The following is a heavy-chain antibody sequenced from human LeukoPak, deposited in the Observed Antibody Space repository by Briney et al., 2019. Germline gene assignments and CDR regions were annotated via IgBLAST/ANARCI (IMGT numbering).Heavy chain of an antibody. V-gene: IGHV1-69*04. CDR1: GGTFSSYA. D-gene: IGHD5-18*01. Sequence: SVTVSCKASGGTFSSYAISWVRQAPGQGLEWMGRIIPILGIANYAQKFQGRVTITADKSTSTAYMELSSLRSEDTAVYYCARDRYSYAATPNWFDPWGQGTLVTVSS. CDR2: IIPILGIA. J-gene: IGHJ5*02. CDR3: ARDRYSYAATPNWFDP.